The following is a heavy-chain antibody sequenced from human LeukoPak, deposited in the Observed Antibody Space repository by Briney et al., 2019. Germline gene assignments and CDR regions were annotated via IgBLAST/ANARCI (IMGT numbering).Heavy chain of an antibody. CDR2: MSPDGSNQ. V-gene: IGHV3-30*03. J-gene: IGHJ4*02. CDR3: ARDHAYRADY. Sequence: PGRSLRLSFAASGFTFSSYGIHWVRQAPGKGLEWVAVMSPDGSNQYYADSVKGRFTISRDNSKNTLYLQMSSLTAEDTAIYYCARDHAYRADYWGQGTLVTVSS. D-gene: IGHD2-2*01. CDR1: GFTFSSYG.